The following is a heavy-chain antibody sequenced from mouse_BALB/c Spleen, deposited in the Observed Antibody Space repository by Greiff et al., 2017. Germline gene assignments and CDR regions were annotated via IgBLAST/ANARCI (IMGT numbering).Heavy chain of an antibody. CDR3: ARNDYYAMDY. CDR2: ISSGSSTI. J-gene: IGHJ4*01. CDR1: GFTFSGVG. V-gene: IGHV5-17*02. Sequence: EVMVVESGGGLVQPGGSRKLSCAASGFTFSGVGMHWVRQAPVKGLEWVAYISSGSSTIYYADTVKGRLTISRDNPKNTLFLQMTSLRSEDTAMYYCARNDYYAMDYWGQGTAVTVSS.